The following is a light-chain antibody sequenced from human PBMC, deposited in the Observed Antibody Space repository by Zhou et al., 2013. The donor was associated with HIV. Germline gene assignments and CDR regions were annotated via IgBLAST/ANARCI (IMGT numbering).Light chain of an antibody. CDR1: QDITHY. CDR3: QQSYTTPET. V-gene: IGKV1-16*01. CDR2: GAS. J-gene: IGKJ4*01. Sequence: DIQMTQSPSSVSASVGDRVTITCRASQDITHYLAWFQQKPGKAPKSLIYGASTLQSGVPSRFRGSGYGTEFTLTISSLQREDFANYYCQQSYTTPETFGGGPRWRSN.